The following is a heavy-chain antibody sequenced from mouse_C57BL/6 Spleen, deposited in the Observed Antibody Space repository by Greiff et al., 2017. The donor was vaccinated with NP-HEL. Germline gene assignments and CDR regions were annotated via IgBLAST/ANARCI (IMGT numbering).Heavy chain of an antibody. J-gene: IGHJ2*01. CDR3: ERVNGDEGGFDY. V-gene: IGHV5-4*03. CDR2: ISAGGSYT. Sequence: EVMLVESGGGLVKPGGSLKLSCAASGFTFSSYAMSWVRQTPEKRLEWVATISAGGSYTYYPDNVKGRFTISRDNAKNSLYLQMSHLTSEDTAMYYGERVNGDEGGFDYWGQGTTLTVSS. D-gene: IGHD4-1*01. CDR1: GFTFSSYA.